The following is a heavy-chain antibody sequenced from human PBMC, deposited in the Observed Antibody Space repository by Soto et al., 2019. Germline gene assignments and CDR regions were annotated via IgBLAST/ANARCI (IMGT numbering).Heavy chain of an antibody. Sequence: QVLLVQSGAEVKKPGASVKVSCKASGYIFTSFYMHWVRQAPGQGLEWMGIINPSGGRASYTQKCRGRIIMTRNASKRTVYMELSSLRSEDTAVYYCARDSDVVVSSVPMGAGYYYNAVDIWGPGSTVSVSS. V-gene: IGHV1-46*01. D-gene: IGHD2-15*01. CDR1: GYIFTSFY. J-gene: IGHJ6*01. CDR3: ARDSDVVVSSVPMGAGYYYNAVDI. CDR2: INPSGGRA.